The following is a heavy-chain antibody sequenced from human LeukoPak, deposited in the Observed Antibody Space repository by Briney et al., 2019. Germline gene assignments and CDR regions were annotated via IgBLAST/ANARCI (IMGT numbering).Heavy chain of an antibody. CDR3: VRGFSFGPYGMDV. J-gene: IGHJ6*02. CDR1: GFPFSSYA. Sequence: GGSLRHSCSASGFPFSSYAMHWVRQAPGKGLEYVSAISDSGGSTYYADSVKGRFSISRDNSKNTLYLQMSSLRAEDTAVYFCVRGFSFGPYGMDVWGQGTTVTVSS. CDR2: ISDSGGST. V-gene: IGHV3-64D*09. D-gene: IGHD3-16*01.